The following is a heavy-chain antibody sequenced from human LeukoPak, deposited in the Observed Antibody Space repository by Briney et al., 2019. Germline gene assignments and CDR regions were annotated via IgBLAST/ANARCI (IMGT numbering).Heavy chain of an antibody. Sequence: GGSLRLSCAASGFTFSAYSMNWVRQAPGKGLEWVSSISSSGSYIYYGDSVKGRFTISRDNAKNSLYLQMNSLRAEDTAVYYCARDYGKFDSWGQGTLVTVSS. D-gene: IGHD1-1*01. CDR2: ISSSGSYI. J-gene: IGHJ4*02. CDR1: GFTFSAYS. CDR3: ARDYGKFDS. V-gene: IGHV3-21*01.